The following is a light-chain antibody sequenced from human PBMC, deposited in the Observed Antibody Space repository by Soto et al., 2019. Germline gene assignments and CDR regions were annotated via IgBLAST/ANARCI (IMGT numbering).Light chain of an antibody. V-gene: IGKV3-20*01. Sequence: IVLTQSPGTLSLSPGERATLSWRASQTITNEYLAWYKQKDGQAPRLLSYDTSSRATGIPDRFSGSGSVTEFTLTIDRLESEDFEVYFCQQYGDLPWTFGQGTKVDIK. CDR2: DTS. CDR1: QTITNEY. J-gene: IGKJ1*01. CDR3: QQYGDLPWT.